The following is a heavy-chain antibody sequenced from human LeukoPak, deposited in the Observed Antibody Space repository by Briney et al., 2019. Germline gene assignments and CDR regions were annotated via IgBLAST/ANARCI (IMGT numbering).Heavy chain of an antibody. CDR2: ISSSSSTI. CDR3: ARSYDFWSGYYFDY. CDR1: GFTFSSYS. D-gene: IGHD3-3*01. Sequence: GGSLRLSCAASGFTFSSYSMNWVRQAPGKGLEWVSYISSSSSTIYYADSVKGRFTISRDNAKNSLYLQMNSLRAEDTAAYYCARSYDFWSGYYFDYWGQGTLVTVSS. J-gene: IGHJ4*02. V-gene: IGHV3-48*04.